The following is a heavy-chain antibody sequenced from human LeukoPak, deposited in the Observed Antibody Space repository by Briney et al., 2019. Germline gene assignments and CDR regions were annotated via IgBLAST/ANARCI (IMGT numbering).Heavy chain of an antibody. D-gene: IGHD2-15*01. CDR2: IDPSDSYT. Sequence: AGESLKISCKGSGYSFTSYWISWVRQMPGKGLEWRGRIDPSDSYTNYSPSFQGHVTISADKSISTAYLQWSSLKSSDTAMYYCASMVEGSNYGMDVWGKGTTVTVSS. CDR1: GYSFTSYW. CDR3: ASMVEGSNYGMDV. V-gene: IGHV5-10-1*01. J-gene: IGHJ6*04.